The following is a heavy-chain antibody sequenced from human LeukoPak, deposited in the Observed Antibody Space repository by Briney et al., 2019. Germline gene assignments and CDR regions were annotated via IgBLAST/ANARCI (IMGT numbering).Heavy chain of an antibody. CDR2: IWYDGTTE. Sequence: GGSLRLSCAASGFTFSSYGLHWVRQAPGKGLEWVAVIWYDGTTEYYADSVKGRFTISRDNPKDTLYLQMNSLRAEDTAVYYCARSLEFDYWGQGTLVTVSS. J-gene: IGHJ4*02. CDR1: GFTFSSYG. V-gene: IGHV3-33*01. CDR3: ARSLEFDY.